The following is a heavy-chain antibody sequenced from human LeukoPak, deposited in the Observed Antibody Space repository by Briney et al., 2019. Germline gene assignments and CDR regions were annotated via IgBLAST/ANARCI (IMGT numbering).Heavy chain of an antibody. D-gene: IGHD3-22*01. CDR3: ARQSSGYYYEVDYYGMDV. J-gene: IGHJ6*02. CDR1: GGSISSYY. V-gene: IGHV4-59*08. Sequence: SETLSLTCTVSGGSISSYYWSWIRQPPGKGLEWIGYIYYSGSTNYNPSLKSRATISVDTSKNQFSLKLSSVTAADTAVYYCARQSSGYYYEVDYYGMDVWGQGTTVTVSS. CDR2: IYYSGST.